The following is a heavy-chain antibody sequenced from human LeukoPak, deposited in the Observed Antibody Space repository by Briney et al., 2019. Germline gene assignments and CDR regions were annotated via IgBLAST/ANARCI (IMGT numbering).Heavy chain of an antibody. J-gene: IGHJ4*02. V-gene: IGHV3-23*01. Sequence: GGSLRLSCAASGFTFSTYGMSWVRQAPGKGLEWVSGICGSGGCTYYADSVKGRLSISRDNSKNTLYLQMNSLRAEDTAVYYCAKRGSFPTKEFDYWGQGTLVTVSS. CDR3: AKRGSFPTKEFDY. CDR1: GFTFSTYG. CDR2: ICGSGGCT. D-gene: IGHD2-15*01.